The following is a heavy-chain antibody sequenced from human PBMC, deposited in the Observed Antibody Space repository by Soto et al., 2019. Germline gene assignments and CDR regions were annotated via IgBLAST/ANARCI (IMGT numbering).Heavy chain of an antibody. J-gene: IGHJ5*02. V-gene: IGHV3-9*01. CDR2: ISWNSGSI. D-gene: IGHD3-3*01. Sequence: ESGGGLVQPGRSLRLSCAASGFTFDDYAMHWVRQAPGKGLEWVSGISWNSGSIGYADSVKGRFTISRDNAKNSLYLQMNSLRAEDTALYYCAKAGFWSGYTQNWFDPWGQGTLVTVSS. CDR1: GFTFDDYA. CDR3: AKAGFWSGYTQNWFDP.